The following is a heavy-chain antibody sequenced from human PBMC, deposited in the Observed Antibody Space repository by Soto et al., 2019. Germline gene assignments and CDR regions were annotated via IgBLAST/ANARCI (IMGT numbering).Heavy chain of an antibody. J-gene: IGHJ4*02. CDR3: GRERYESSGPPVY. CDR1: GYTFINYG. D-gene: IGHD3-22*01. CDR2: INPHNGNT. V-gene: IGHV1-18*04. Sequence: ASVKVSCKASGYTFINYGLAWVRQAPGQGPEWMGWINPHNGNTMYAQRFQGRVTMTTDTSTTTLYMELRSLRSDDTAVYYCGRERYESSGPPVYWGQGTLVTVSS.